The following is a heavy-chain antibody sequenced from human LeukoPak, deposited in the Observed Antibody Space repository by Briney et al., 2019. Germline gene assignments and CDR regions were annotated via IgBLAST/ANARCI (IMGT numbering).Heavy chain of an antibody. CDR1: GYSFTSYW. D-gene: IGHD2-2*01. V-gene: IGHV5-51*01. CDR2: IYPGDSDT. Sequence: GESLKISCKGSGYSFTSYWIGWVRQMPGKGLEWMGIIYPGDSDTRYSPSFQGQVTISADKSISTAYLQWSSLKASDTAMYYCARSPRDIVVVPAAVLDAFDIWGQGTMVTVSS. J-gene: IGHJ3*02. CDR3: ARSPRDIVVVPAAVLDAFDI.